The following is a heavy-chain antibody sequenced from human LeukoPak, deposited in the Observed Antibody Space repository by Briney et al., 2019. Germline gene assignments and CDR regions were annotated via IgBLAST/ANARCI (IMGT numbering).Heavy chain of an antibody. Sequence: SETLSLTCAVYGGSFSGYYWSWIRQPPGKGLEWIGEINHSGSTNYNPSLKSRVTISVDTSKNQSSLKLSSVTAADTAVYYCARGYSSSWYVGYWGQGTLVTVSS. CDR3: ARGYSSSWYVGY. D-gene: IGHD6-13*01. CDR1: GGSFSGYY. J-gene: IGHJ4*02. CDR2: INHSGST. V-gene: IGHV4-34*01.